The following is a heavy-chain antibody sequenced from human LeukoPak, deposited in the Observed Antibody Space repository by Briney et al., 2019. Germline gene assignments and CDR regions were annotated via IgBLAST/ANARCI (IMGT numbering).Heavy chain of an antibody. CDR2: IYHSGST. CDR3: ARRTRSGSYFAY. J-gene: IGHJ4*02. CDR1: GGSISSSPYY. D-gene: IGHD3-10*01. Sequence: PSETLSLTCTVSGGSISSSPYYWDWIRQPPGKGLEWIGSIYHSGSTYYNPSLKSRVAISVDTSKNQFSLKLNSVTAADTAVYYCARRTRSGSYFAYWGQGTLVTVSS. V-gene: IGHV4-39*01.